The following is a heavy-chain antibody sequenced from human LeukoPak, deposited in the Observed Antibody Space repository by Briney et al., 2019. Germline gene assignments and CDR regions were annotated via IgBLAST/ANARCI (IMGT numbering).Heavy chain of an antibody. Sequence: SETLSLTCAVSGGSISSSNWWSWIRQPPGKGLEWIGEIYHSGSTNYNPSLKSRVTISVDTSKNQFSLKLSSVTAADTAVYYCARSLRGSTGWYWFDPWGQGTLVTVSS. CDR1: GGSISSSNW. V-gene: IGHV4-4*02. CDR2: IYHSGST. CDR3: ARSLRGSTGWYWFDP. D-gene: IGHD6-19*01. J-gene: IGHJ5*02.